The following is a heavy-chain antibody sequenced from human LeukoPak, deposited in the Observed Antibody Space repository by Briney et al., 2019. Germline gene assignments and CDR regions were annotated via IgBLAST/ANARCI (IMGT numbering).Heavy chain of an antibody. V-gene: IGHV3-33*08. CDR3: VRDGTTGNRDAYNYFDY. Sequence: GRSLRLSCAASGFIFSRFGMHWVRQAPGKGLEWVAVIWYSGRNKDYTDSAKGRFTISKDNSKNTLYLQMDSLRVEDTDMYYCVRDGTTGNRDAYNYFDYWGQGTLVTVSS. CDR1: GFIFSRFG. D-gene: IGHD5-24*01. CDR2: IWYSGRNK. J-gene: IGHJ4*02.